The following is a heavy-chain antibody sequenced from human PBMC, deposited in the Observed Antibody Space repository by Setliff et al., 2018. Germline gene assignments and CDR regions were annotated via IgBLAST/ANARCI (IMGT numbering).Heavy chain of an antibody. J-gene: IGHJ3*02. CDR2: IYYSGST. Sequence: SETLSLTCTVSGGSISSYYWSWIRQPPGKGLEWIGYIYYSGSTNYNPSLKSRVAISVDTSKNQFSLKLSSVTAADTAVYYCARDHAYSSGWLVDANAFDIWGQGTMVTVSS. CDR1: GGSISSYY. D-gene: IGHD6-19*01. V-gene: IGHV4-59*01. CDR3: ARDHAYSSGWLVDANAFDI.